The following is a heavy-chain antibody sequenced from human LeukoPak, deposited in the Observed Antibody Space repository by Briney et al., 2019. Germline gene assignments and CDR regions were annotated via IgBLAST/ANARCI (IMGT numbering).Heavy chain of an antibody. J-gene: IGHJ5*02. CDR3: ARGRPYCTNGVCSNWFDP. Sequence: PSETLSLTCTVSGDSISGYYWSWTRQPPGKGLEWIGEINHSGSTNYNPSLKSRVTISVDTSKNQFSLKLSSVTAADTAVYYCARGRPYCTNGVCSNWFDPWGQGTLVTVSS. CDR2: INHSGST. V-gene: IGHV4-34*01. D-gene: IGHD2-8*01. CDR1: GDSISGYY.